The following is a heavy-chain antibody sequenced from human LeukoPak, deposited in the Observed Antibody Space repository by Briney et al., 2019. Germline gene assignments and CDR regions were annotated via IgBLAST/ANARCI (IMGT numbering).Heavy chain of an antibody. Sequence: PGGSLRLSCAASGFTFSNAWMSWVRQAPGKGLEWVGRIKSKTDGGTTDYAAPVKGRFTISRDDSKNTLYLQMNSLKTEDTAVYYCTTVSFRVTAYDENYYYYMDVWGKGTTVTISS. V-gene: IGHV3-15*01. D-gene: IGHD3-22*01. J-gene: IGHJ6*03. CDR3: TTVSFRVTAYDENYYYYMDV. CDR2: IKSKTDGGTT. CDR1: GFTFSNAW.